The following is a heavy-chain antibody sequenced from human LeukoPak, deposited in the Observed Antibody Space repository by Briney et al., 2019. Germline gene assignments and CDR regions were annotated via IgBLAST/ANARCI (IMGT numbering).Heavy chain of an antibody. D-gene: IGHD6-6*01. V-gene: IGHV4-34*01. CDR3: ARGGIAARPGYYYYYMDV. Sequence: SETLSLTCAVYGGSFSGYYWSWIRQPPGKGLEWIGEINHSGSTNYNPSLKSRVTISVDTPKNQFSLKLSSVTAADTAVYYCARGGIAARPGYYYYYMDVWGKGTTVTVSS. CDR1: GGSFSGYY. J-gene: IGHJ6*03. CDR2: INHSGST.